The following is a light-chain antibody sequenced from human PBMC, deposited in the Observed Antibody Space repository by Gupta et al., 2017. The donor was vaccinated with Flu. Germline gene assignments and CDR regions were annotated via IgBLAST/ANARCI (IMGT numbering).Light chain of an antibody. CDR3: QQRSNWPPYT. J-gene: IGKJ2*01. CDR2: EAS. CDR1: QSVSSY. V-gene: IGKV3-11*01. Sequence: EIVLTQSPVTLSLSPGERATLSCRASQSVSSYLAWYQQKPGQAPRLLIYEASNRATGIPARFSGSGSGTDFTITISSLEPEEFAVYYCQQRSNWPPYTFGQGTKLEI.